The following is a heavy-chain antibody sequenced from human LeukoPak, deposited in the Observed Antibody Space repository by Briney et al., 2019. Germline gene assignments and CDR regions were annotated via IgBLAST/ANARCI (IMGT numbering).Heavy chain of an antibody. CDR1: GYTFTSYY. CDR2: IDPSGGST. V-gene: IGHV1-46*01. Sequence: GASVKVSCKASGYTFTSYYIHWVRQAPGQGLEWMGIIDPSGGSTSYAQKFQGRVSMTRDMSTSTVYMDLSSLRSEDTAVYYCGRGKDIVLVPAAPGPDYWGLGTLVTVSS. D-gene: IGHD2-2*01. J-gene: IGHJ4*02. CDR3: GRGKDIVLVPAAPGPDY.